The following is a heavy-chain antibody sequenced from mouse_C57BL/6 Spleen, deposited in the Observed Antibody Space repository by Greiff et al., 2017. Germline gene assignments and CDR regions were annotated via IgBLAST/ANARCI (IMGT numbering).Heavy chain of an antibody. CDR3: ARTPTTDYAMDY. D-gene: IGHD1-1*01. V-gene: IGHV1-69*01. Sequence: QVQLQQPGAELVMPGASVQLSCKASGYTFTSYWMHWVKQRPGQGLEWIGEIDPSDSYTNYNQKFKGKSPFAVDKSSSTAYMQLSILTSEDSAVYYCARTPTTDYAMDYWGQGTSVTVSS. J-gene: IGHJ4*01. CDR1: GYTFTSYW. CDR2: IDPSDSYT.